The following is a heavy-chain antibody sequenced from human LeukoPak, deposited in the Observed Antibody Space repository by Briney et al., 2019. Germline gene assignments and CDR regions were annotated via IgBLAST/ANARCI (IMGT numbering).Heavy chain of an antibody. CDR1: GFTFSSYR. V-gene: IGHV3-74*01. J-gene: IGHJ6*02. CDR3: ARNPGMDV. CDR2: INSDGSST. Sequence: GGSLRLSCAASGFTFSSYRLHWVRQAPGKGLVWVSHINSDGSSTGYADSVKGRLTLSRDNAKNTLFLQMNSLRAEDTAVYYCARNPGMDVWGQGTTVTVSS.